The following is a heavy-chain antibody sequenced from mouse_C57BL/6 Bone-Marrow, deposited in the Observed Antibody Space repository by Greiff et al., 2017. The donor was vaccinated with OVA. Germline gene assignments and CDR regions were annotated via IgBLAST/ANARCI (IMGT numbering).Heavy chain of an antibody. Sequence: QVQLQQPGAELVRPGSSVKLCCKASGYTFTSYWMDWVKQRPGQGLEWIGNIYPSDSETHYNQKFKDKATLTVDKSSSTAYMQLSSLTSEDSAVYYCARDYSYYAMDYWGQGTSVTVSS. CDR2: IYPSDSET. CDR3: ARDYSYYAMDY. J-gene: IGHJ4*01. D-gene: IGHD2-13*01. CDR1: GYTFTSYW. V-gene: IGHV1-61*01.